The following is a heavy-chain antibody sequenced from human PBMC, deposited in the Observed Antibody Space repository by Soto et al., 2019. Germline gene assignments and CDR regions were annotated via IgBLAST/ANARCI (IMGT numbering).Heavy chain of an antibody. CDR1: GLTFSDYG. Sequence: VGSLRLSCAASGLTFSDYGMHWVRQAPGKGLEWVAIISYDASDKYYADSVKGRFTISRDNSKNTLYLQMNSLRAEDTAVYYCAKDRHYYGSGSYYPTLGMDVWGQGTTVTVSS. J-gene: IGHJ6*02. CDR3: AKDRHYYGSGSYYPTLGMDV. D-gene: IGHD3-10*01. V-gene: IGHV3-30*18. CDR2: ISYDASDK.